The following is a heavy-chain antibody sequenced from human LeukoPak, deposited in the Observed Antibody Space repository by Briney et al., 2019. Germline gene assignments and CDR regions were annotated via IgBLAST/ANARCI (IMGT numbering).Heavy chain of an antibody. Sequence: GSLRLSCAASGFTLSSYWMSWVRQAPGKGLEWVANIKQDGSEENFVDSVKGRFTISRDNAKKSLYLQMNSLRAEDTAVYYCARGSSAGASLRHDYWGQGTLVTVSS. CDR3: ARGSSAGASLRHDY. CDR1: GFTLSSYW. V-gene: IGHV3-7*01. D-gene: IGHD1-26*01. J-gene: IGHJ4*02. CDR2: IKQDGSEE.